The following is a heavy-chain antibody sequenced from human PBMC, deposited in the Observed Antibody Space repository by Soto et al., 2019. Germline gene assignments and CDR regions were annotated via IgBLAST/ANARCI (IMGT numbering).Heavy chain of an antibody. Sequence: EVQLVESGGGLVQPGGSLRLSCAASGFTFSSYWMSWVRQAPGKGLEWVANIKQDGSEKYYVDSVKGRFTISRDNAKNSLYLQMNSLRAEDTAVYYGARDRASWYYYYGMDVWGQGTTVTVSS. CDR1: GFTFSSYW. J-gene: IGHJ6*01. V-gene: IGHV3-7*05. CDR3: ARDRASWYYYYGMDV. CDR2: IKQDGSEK.